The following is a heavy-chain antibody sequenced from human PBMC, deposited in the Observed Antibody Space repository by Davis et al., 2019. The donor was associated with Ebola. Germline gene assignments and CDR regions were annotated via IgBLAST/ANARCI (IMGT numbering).Heavy chain of an antibody. V-gene: IGHV6-1*01. CDR3: AREFGVRSTSGWDVGYGAFDI. D-gene: IGHD6-19*01. Sequence: MPSESLSLSCGISGDSVSSSSATWNCIRQSPSRGLAWLGRSYYSSKWYDDYALSVLNRISIKPDTSKNEFTLELFSVNPDDTAVYYCAREFGVRSTSGWDVGYGAFDIWGQGRKVTVSS. J-gene: IGHJ3*02. CDR2: SYYSSKWYD. CDR1: GDSVSSSSAT.